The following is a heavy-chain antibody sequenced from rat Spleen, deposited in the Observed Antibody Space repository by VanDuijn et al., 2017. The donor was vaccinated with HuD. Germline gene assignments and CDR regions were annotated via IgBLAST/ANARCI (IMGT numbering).Heavy chain of an antibody. Sequence: QVQLKESGPGLVQPSQTLSLTCTVAGFSLPSYNVHWVRQPPGKGLEWLGVIWNTGGTQYNSALKSRVSISRDTSKNQVFLEMNSLQTEDTAIYFCTRETPMGTNRYFDHWGQGVMVTVSS. V-gene: IGHV2-41*01. CDR2: IWNTGGT. D-gene: IGHD1-7*01. CDR1: GFSLPSYN. J-gene: IGHJ2*01. CDR3: TRETPMGTNRYFDH.